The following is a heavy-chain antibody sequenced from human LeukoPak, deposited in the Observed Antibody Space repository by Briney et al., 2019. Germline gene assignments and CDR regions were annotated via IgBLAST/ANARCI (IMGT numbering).Heavy chain of an antibody. Sequence: SVKVSCKASGYTFTEYYMHWVRQAPGQGLEWMGGIIPIFGTANYAQKFQGRVTITADKSTSTAYMELSSLRSEDTAVYYCARALQSRFDPWGQGTLVTVSS. V-gene: IGHV1-69*06. CDR1: GYTFTEYY. J-gene: IGHJ5*02. CDR2: IIPIFGTA. CDR3: ARALQSRFDP. D-gene: IGHD1-1*01.